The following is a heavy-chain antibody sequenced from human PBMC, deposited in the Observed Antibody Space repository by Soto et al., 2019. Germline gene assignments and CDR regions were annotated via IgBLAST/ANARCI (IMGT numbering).Heavy chain of an antibody. D-gene: IGHD3-9*01. CDR2: INPADSDT. CDR1: GYIFTNYW. Sequence: GESLKISCKGSGYIFTNYWIGWVRQIPGKGLEWMGIINPADSDTRYSPSFQGQVTASVDKSISTAYLHRGSLKASDTAMYYCVRPDSTGYYSHWGQGTPVTVSS. CDR3: VRPDSTGYYSH. V-gene: IGHV5-51*01. J-gene: IGHJ4*02.